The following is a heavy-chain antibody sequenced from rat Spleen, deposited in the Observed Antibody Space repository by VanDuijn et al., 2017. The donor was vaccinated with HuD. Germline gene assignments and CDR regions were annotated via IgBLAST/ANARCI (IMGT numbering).Heavy chain of an antibody. V-gene: IGHV5-22*01. J-gene: IGHJ2*01. CDR2: ISYEGSPT. CDR1: GFNFSDYA. CDR3: ARRMALYFDY. Sequence: EVQLVESGGGLVQPGRSLKFSCTASGFNFSDYAMSWVRQAPKKGLEWVASISYEGSPTYYGDSVKGRFTISRDNAENTLYLQMNSLRSDDTATYYCARRMALYFDYWGQGVMVTVSS.